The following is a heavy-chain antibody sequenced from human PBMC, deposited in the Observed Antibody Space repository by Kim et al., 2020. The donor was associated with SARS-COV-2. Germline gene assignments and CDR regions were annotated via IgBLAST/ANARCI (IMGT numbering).Heavy chain of an antibody. V-gene: IGHV3-23*01. CDR3: AKHLMHSSSWYDYNWFDP. Sequence: GSLRLSCAASGFTFSSYAMSWVRQAPGKGLEWVSAISGSGGSTYYADSVKGRFTISRDNSKNTLYLQMNSLRAEDTAVYYCAKHLMHSSSWYDYNWFDPWGQGTLVTVSS. CDR2: ISGSGGST. J-gene: IGHJ5*02. D-gene: IGHD6-13*01. CDR1: GFTFSSYA.